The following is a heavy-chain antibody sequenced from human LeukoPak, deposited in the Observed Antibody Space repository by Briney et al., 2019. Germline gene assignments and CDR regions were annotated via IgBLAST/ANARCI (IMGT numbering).Heavy chain of an antibody. D-gene: IGHD1-26*01. CDR1: GFTFSSYA. J-gene: IGHJ5*02. V-gene: IGHV3-23*01. CDR2: ISDSGDRT. CDR3: ANGGRTKDS. Sequence: PGGSLRLSCAASGFTFSSYAMSWVRQAPGKGLEWVSVISDSGDRTYYADSVKGRFTISRDNSKNTLYLQMNSLRAEDTAVYYCANGGRTKDSWGQGTLVTVSS.